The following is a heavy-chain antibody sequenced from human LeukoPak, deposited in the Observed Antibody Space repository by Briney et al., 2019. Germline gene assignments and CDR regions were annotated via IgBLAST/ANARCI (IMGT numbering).Heavy chain of an antibody. J-gene: IGHJ4*02. CDR2: ISSSSSYT. V-gene: IGHV3-11*05. CDR3: ARGRWERYCSGGSCYSDNHFDY. CDR1: GFTFSDYY. D-gene: IGHD2-15*01. Sequence: PGGSLRLSCAASGFTFSDYYMSWIRQAPGKGLEWVSYISSSSSYTNYADSVKGRFTISRDNAENSLYLQMNSLRAEDTAVYYCARGRWERYCSGGSCYSDNHFDYWGQGTLVTVSS.